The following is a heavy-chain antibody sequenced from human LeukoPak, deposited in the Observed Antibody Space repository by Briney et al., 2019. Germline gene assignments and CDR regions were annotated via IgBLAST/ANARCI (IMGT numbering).Heavy chain of an antibody. CDR2: IYYNGYT. J-gene: IGHJ4*02. Sequence: ASVTLSLTCTVSGGSISSGSYYWSWIRQRPGKGLEWIGYIYYNGYTDYNPSLKSRVTISLHTSKNQFSLKLSSVTAADTAVYYCARYRHWTNDWVFDYWGQGTLVTVSS. CDR1: GGSISSGSYY. V-gene: IGHV4-61*01. D-gene: IGHD1/OR15-1a*01. CDR3: ARYRHWTNDWVFDY.